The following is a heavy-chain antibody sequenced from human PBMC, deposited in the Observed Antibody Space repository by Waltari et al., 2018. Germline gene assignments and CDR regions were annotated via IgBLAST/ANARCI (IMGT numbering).Heavy chain of an antibody. D-gene: IGHD6-13*01. J-gene: IGHJ4*02. Sequence: QVQLVQSGAEVKKPGASVKVSRKASGYTFTSYAMPWVRQAPGQRLEWMGWINAGNGNTKYSQKFQGRVTITRDTSASTAYMELSSLRSEDTAVYYCARDRKAAAGTGYFDYWGQGTLVTVSS. CDR1: GYTFTSYA. CDR2: INAGNGNT. CDR3: ARDRKAAAGTGYFDY. V-gene: IGHV1-3*01.